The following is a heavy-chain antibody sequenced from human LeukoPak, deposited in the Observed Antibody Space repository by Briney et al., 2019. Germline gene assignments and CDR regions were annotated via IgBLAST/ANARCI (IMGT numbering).Heavy chain of an antibody. CDR2: IYYSGST. CDR1: GGSISSYY. CDR3: ARETYYYDSSGYYYAAHYFDY. J-gene: IGHJ4*02. D-gene: IGHD3-22*01. V-gene: IGHV4-59*01. Sequence: SETLSLTCTVSGGSISSYYWSWIRQPPGKGLEWIGYIYYSGSTNYNPSLRSRVTISVDTSKNQFSLKLSSVTAADTAVYYCARETYYYDSSGYYYAAHYFDYWGQGTLVTVSS.